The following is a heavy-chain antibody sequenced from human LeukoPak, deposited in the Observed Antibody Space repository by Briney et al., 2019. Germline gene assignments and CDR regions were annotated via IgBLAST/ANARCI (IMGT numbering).Heavy chain of an antibody. V-gene: IGHV3-33*01. D-gene: IGHD6-13*01. CDR3: ARDSPDSSSWYYYYGMDV. CDR2: LWYDGSNK. J-gene: IGHJ6*02. CDR1: GFTFSSYG. Sequence: PGRSLRLSCAASGFTFSSYGMHWVRQAPGKGLEWVAVLWYDGSNKYYADSVKGRFTISRDNSKNTLYLQMNSLRAEDTAVYYCARDSPDSSSWYYYYGMDVWGQGTTVTVSS.